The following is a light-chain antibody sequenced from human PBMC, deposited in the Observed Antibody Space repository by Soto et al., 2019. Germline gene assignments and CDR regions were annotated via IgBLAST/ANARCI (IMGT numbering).Light chain of an antibody. Sequence: DIQMTQSPSTLSASVGDRVTITCRVSQSISSWLAWYQQKPVKAPKLLIYDASSLESGVPSRFSGSGSGTEFTLTISSLQPDDFATYYCQQYNSYSLTFGQGTKVDIK. J-gene: IGKJ1*01. CDR3: QQYNSYSLT. V-gene: IGKV1-5*01. CDR1: QSISSW. CDR2: DAS.